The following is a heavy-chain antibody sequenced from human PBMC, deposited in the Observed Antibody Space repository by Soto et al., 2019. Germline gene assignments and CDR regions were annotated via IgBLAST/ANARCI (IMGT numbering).Heavy chain of an antibody. CDR1: GFTFSSYG. Sequence: PGGSLRLSCAASGFTFSSYGMHWVRQAPGKGLEWVAVISYDGSNKYYADSVKGRFTISRDNSKNTLYLQMNSLRAEDTAVYYCAKVFRELPFPYYYYYYMDVWGKGTTVTVSS. V-gene: IGHV3-30*18. D-gene: IGHD1-26*01. CDR2: ISYDGSNK. CDR3: AKVFRELPFPYYYYYYMDV. J-gene: IGHJ6*03.